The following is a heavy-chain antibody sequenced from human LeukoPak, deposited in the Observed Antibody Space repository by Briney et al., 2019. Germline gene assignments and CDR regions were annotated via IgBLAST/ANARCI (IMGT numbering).Heavy chain of an antibody. CDR2: ISSSGSTI. Sequence: GGSLRLSCAASGFTFSSYEMNWVRQAPGKGLEWVSYISSSGSTIYYADSVKGRFTISRDNAKNSLYLQMNSLRAEDTAVYYCARALRGGTFDYWGQGTLVTVSS. CDR1: GFTFSSYE. CDR3: ARALRGGTFDY. V-gene: IGHV3-48*03. D-gene: IGHD1-1*01. J-gene: IGHJ4*02.